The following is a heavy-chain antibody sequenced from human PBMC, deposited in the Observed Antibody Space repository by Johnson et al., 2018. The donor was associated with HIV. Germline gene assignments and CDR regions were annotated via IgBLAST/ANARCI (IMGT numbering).Heavy chain of an antibody. Sequence: QLVESGGGLVQPGRSLRLSCAASGFTFDDYAMHWVRQAPGKGLEWVSGISWNSGSIGYADSVKGRFTISRDNAKNSLYLQMNSLRAEDTALYYCAKDVNTYGVGGDDAFDIWGQGTMVTVSS. CDR1: GFTFDDYA. CDR3: AKDVNTYGVGGDDAFDI. V-gene: IGHV3-9*01. D-gene: IGHD5-18*01. CDR2: ISWNSGSI. J-gene: IGHJ3*02.